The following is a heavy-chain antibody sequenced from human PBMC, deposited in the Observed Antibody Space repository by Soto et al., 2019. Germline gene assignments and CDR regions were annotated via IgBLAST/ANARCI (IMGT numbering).Heavy chain of an antibody. V-gene: IGHV4-61*08. CDR1: GGSISSGDYY. J-gene: IGHJ4*02. CDR2: IYYSGST. CDR3: ARRYGRNFDY. Sequence: SETLSLTCTVSGGSISSGDYYWSWIRQPPGKGLEWIGYIYYSGSTNYNPSLKCRVTILVDTSKNQFSLKLSSVTAADTAMYYCARRYGRNFDYWGQGTLVTVSS. D-gene: IGHD1-20*01.